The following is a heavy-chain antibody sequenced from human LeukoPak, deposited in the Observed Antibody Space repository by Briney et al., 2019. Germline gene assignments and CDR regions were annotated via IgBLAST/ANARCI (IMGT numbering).Heavy chain of an antibody. CDR3: AREKLIAVAGLYCYYGMDV. J-gene: IGHJ6*02. V-gene: IGHV1-18*01. D-gene: IGHD6-19*01. CDR2: ISAYNGNT. Sequence: ASVKVSCKASGYTFTSYGISWVRQAPGQGLEWMGWISAYNGNTNYAQKLQGRVTMTTDASTSTAYMELRSLGSDDTAVYYCAREKLIAVAGLYCYYGMDVWGQGTTVTVSS. CDR1: GYTFTSYG.